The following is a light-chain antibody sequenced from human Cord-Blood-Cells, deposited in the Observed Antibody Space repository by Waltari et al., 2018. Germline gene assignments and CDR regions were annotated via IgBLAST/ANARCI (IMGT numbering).Light chain of an antibody. Sequence: DIQMTQSPSSLSASVGDRVTITCRASQSISSYLNWYQQKPGKAPKLLIYAASSLQSGVPXRFSGSGSGTDFTLTISSLQPEDFATYYCQQSYGTPWTFGQGTKVEIK. CDR2: AAS. J-gene: IGKJ1*01. CDR3: QQSYGTPWT. CDR1: QSISSY. V-gene: IGKV1-39*01.